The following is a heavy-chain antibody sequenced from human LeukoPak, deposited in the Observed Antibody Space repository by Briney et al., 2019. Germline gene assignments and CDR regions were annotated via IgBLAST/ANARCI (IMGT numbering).Heavy chain of an antibody. CDR2: ISSSGSTI. D-gene: IGHD6-13*01. CDR1: GFTFSTYE. CDR3: AHSSSWYSIFGY. J-gene: IGHJ4*02. Sequence: GGSLRLSCAASGFTFSTYEMNWVRQAPGKGLEWVSYISSSGSTIYYADSVKGRFTISRDNAKNSLYLQMNSLRAEDTAVYYCAHSSSWYSIFGYWGQGTLVTVSS. V-gene: IGHV3-48*03.